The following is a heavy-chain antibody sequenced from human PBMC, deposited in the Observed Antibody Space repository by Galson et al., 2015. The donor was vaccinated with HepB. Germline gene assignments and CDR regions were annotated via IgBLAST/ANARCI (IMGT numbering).Heavy chain of an antibody. CDR2: INTNTGNP. CDR3: ARDIGGYCSGGSCPFDY. Sequence: SVKVSCKASGYTFTRYAMNWVRQAPVQGLEWMGWINTNTGNPTYAQGFTGRFVFSLDTSVSTAYLQISSLKAEDTAVYYCARDIGGYCSGGSCPFDYWGQGTLVTVSS. D-gene: IGHD2-15*01. J-gene: IGHJ4*02. CDR1: GYTFTRYA. V-gene: IGHV7-4-1*02.